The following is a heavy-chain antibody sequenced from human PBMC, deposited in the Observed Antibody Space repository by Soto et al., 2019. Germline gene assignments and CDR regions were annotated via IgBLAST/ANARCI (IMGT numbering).Heavy chain of an antibody. D-gene: IGHD3-10*01. Sequence: QVQLVQSGAEVKKPGASVKVSCKASGYTFSSHGIIWVRQAPGQGLEWMGWISAYNGNTIYAQKLQGRVTMATDTSTSTAYMDFRSLRSDDTAVYYCARGSERWFGGIYDYWGQGTLVTVSS. CDR3: ARGSERWFGGIYDY. J-gene: IGHJ4*02. CDR2: ISAYNGNT. CDR1: GYTFSSHG. V-gene: IGHV1-18*01.